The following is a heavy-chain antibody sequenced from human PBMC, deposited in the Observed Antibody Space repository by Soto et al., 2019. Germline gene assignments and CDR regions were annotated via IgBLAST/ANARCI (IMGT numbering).Heavy chain of an antibody. CDR1: GYTFTSYA. CDR2: INPATGYT. J-gene: IGHJ4*02. D-gene: IGHD6-6*01. CDR3: AREPLGARIDS. V-gene: IGHV1-3*01. Sequence: QVQLVQSGAEVKKPGASVKVSCKASGYTFTSYALHWVRQAPGQGLEWMAWINPATGYTKYSQTFQDRVTVTRDTSASIAYMELTSLRSEDTAVYYCAREPLGARIDSWGQGTLVTVSS.